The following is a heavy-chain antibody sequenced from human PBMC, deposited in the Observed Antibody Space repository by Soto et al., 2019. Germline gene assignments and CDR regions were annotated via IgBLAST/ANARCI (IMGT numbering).Heavy chain of an antibody. V-gene: IGHV4-30-4*01. D-gene: IGHD3-16*01. J-gene: IGHJ6*02. Sequence: QVQLQESGPGLVKPSQTLSLTCTVSGGSISSGDYYWSWIRQPPGKGLEWIGYIYYSGSTYYNPSLKSRVTISVHTSKNQLSLKLSSVTAADTAVYYCASGGGLDQNYYYYGMDVWGQGTTVTVSS. CDR3: ASGGGLDQNYYYYGMDV. CDR1: GGSISSGDYY. CDR2: IYYSGST.